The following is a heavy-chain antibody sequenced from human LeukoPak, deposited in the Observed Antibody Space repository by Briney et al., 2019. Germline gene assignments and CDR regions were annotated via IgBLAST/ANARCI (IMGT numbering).Heavy chain of an antibody. Sequence: PSETLSLTCTVSGGSISSYYWSWIRQPPGKGLEWIGSIYYSGSTYYNPSLKSRVTISVDTSKNQFSLKLSSVTAADTAVYYCARSNYYDSSGYYYAFDYWGQGTLVTVSS. V-gene: IGHV4-59*12. CDR2: IYYSGST. CDR1: GGSISSYY. CDR3: ARSNYYDSSGYYYAFDY. J-gene: IGHJ4*02. D-gene: IGHD3-22*01.